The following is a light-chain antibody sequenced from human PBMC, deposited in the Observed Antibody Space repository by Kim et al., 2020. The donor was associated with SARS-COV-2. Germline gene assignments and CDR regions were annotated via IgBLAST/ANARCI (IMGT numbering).Light chain of an antibody. J-gene: IGKJ4*01. Sequence: EIVLTQSPGTLSLSPGERATLSCRASQSVSNSYLAWYQQKPGQAPGLLIYGASSRATGIPDRFSGSGSGTDFTLTISRLEPEDFAVYYCQQYGSSPLTFGGGTKLEI. CDR2: GAS. CDR3: QQYGSSPLT. CDR1: QSVSNSY. V-gene: IGKV3-20*01.